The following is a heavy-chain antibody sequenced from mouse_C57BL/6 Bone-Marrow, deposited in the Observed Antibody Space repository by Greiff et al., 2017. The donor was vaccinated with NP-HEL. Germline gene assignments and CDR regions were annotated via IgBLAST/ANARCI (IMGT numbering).Heavy chain of an antibody. CDR2: INPNNGGT. Sequence: EVQLQQSGPELVKPGASVKIPCKASGYTFTVYNMDWVKQSHGKSLEWIGDINPNNGGTIYNQKFKGKATLTVDKSSSTAYMELRSLTSEDTAVYYCARVYGSSYWFAYWGQGTLVTVSA. CDR3: ARVYGSSYWFAY. V-gene: IGHV1-18*01. CDR1: GYTFTVYN. J-gene: IGHJ3*01. D-gene: IGHD1-1*01.